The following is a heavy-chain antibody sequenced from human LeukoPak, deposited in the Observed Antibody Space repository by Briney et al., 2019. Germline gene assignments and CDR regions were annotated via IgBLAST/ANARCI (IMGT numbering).Heavy chain of an antibody. J-gene: IGHJ3*02. D-gene: IGHD4/OR15-4a*01. Sequence: SETLSLTCTVSGGSISSYYWSWIRQPPGKGLEWIGYIYYSGSTSYNPSLKSRVTISVDTSKNQFSLKLSSVTAADTAVYYCAREGAHDAFDIWGQGTMVTVSS. CDR1: GGSISSYY. CDR3: AREGAHDAFDI. V-gene: IGHV4-59*01. CDR2: IYYSGST.